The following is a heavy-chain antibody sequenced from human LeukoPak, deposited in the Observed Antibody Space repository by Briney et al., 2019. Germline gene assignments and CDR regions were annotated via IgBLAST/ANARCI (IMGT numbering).Heavy chain of an antibody. CDR1: GYTFTSYY. J-gene: IGHJ4*02. V-gene: IGHV1-46*01. D-gene: IGHD3-22*01. CDR3: ARDFWYYYDSSGYYYDY. Sequence: ASVKVSCKASGYTFTSYYMHWVRQAPGQGLEWMGIINPSGGSTSYAQKFQARVTMTRDTSTSTVYMELSSLRSEDTAVYYCARDFWYYYDSSGYYYDYWGQGTLVTVSS. CDR2: INPSGGST.